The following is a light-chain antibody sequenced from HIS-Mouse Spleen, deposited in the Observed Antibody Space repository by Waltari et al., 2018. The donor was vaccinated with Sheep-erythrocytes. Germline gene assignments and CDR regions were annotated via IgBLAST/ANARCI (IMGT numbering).Light chain of an antibody. J-gene: IGKJ1*01. CDR1: QGISSA. Sequence: AIQLTQSPSSLSASVGDRVTITCRASQGISSALAWYQQKPGKAPKLLIYDASSLESGVPSRFSGSGSGTDFTLTISSLQPEDFATYYCQQFNIWTFGQGTKGEIK. CDR2: DAS. V-gene: IGKV1-13*02. CDR3: QQFNIWT.